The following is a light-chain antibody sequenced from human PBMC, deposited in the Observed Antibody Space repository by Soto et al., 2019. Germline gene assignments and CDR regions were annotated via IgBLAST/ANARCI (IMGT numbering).Light chain of an antibody. Sequence: SYELTQPSSVSVSPGQTARINCTGAVLAKKYARWLQQKPGQAPVLLIYNDRERPSGIPERFSGSGSGTTVTLTISGAQVEDEADYYCYSAAGIDLVVFGGGTKVTVI. CDR2: NDR. V-gene: IGLV3-27*01. J-gene: IGLJ2*01. CDR3: YSAAGIDLVV. CDR1: VLAKKY.